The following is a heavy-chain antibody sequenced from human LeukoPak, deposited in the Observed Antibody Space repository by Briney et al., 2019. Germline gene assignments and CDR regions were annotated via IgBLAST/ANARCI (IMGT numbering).Heavy chain of an antibody. CDR2: IIPIFGTA. CDR1: GGTFSSYA. J-gene: IGHJ6*03. V-gene: IGHV1-69*06. Sequence: SVKVSCKASGGTFSSYAISWVRQAPGQGLEWMGGIIPIFGTANYAQKFQGRVTITADKSTSTAYMELSSLRSEDTAVYYCARDVLEYSSSSDLYYYYYMDVWGKGTTVTVSS. D-gene: IGHD6-6*01. CDR3: ARDVLEYSSSSDLYYYYYMDV.